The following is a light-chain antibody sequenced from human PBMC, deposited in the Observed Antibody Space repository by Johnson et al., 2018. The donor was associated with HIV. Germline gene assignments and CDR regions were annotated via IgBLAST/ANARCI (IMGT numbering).Light chain of an antibody. CDR2: DNH. Sequence: QSILTQPPSVSAAPGQKVTISCSGSSSNIWNNYLSWYQQVPGTAPNPLIYDNHNRPPGIPDQFSASKSGRSATLAITGLQPGDEADYSCGTWDTSLSASYVFGTGNKVTVL. J-gene: IGLJ1*01. CDR3: GTWDTSLSASYV. V-gene: IGLV1-51*01. CDR1: SSNIWNNY.